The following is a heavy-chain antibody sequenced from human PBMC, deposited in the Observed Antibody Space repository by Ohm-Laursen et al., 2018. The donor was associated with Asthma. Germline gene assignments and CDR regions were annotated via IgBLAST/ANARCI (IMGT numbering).Heavy chain of an antibody. Sequence: SSLRLSCTASGFTFSSYGMHWVRQAPGKGLEWVAVIWNDGSNKYYADSVKGRFTISRDNSKNTLYLQMNSLRAEDTAVYYCAREYSSGAWDYGMDVWGQGTTVTVSS. D-gene: IGHD6-19*01. J-gene: IGHJ6*02. CDR1: GFTFSSYG. V-gene: IGHV3-33*01. CDR3: AREYSSGAWDYGMDV. CDR2: IWNDGSNK.